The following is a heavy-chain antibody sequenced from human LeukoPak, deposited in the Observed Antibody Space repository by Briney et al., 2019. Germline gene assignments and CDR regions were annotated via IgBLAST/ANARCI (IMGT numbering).Heavy chain of an antibody. J-gene: IGHJ6*03. V-gene: IGHV1-2*02. CDR3: ARGLAVLRFLEWYWPPDYYYYYMDV. CDR1: GYTFTGYY. D-gene: IGHD3-3*01. CDR2: INPNSGGT. Sequence: RASVKVSCKAPGYTFTGYYMHWVRQAPGQGLEWMGWINPNSGGTNYAQKFQGRVTMTRDTSISTAYMELSRLRSDDTAVYYCARGLAVLRFLEWYWPPDYYYYYMDVWGKGTTVTVSS.